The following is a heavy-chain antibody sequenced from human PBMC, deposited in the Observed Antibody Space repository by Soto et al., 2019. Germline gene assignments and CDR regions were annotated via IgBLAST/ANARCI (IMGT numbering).Heavy chain of an antibody. CDR3: ARDKSMIVVVMLTYFDY. CDR1: GFTFSSYA. V-gene: IGHV3-30-3*01. Sequence: GGALRLSCAASGFTFSSYAMHWVRQAPGKGLEWVALISYDGSNKYYADSVKGRFTISRDNSKNTLYLQMNSLRAEDTAVYYCARDKSMIVVVMLTYFDYWGQGTLVTVSS. J-gene: IGHJ4*02. D-gene: IGHD3-22*01. CDR2: ISYDGSNK.